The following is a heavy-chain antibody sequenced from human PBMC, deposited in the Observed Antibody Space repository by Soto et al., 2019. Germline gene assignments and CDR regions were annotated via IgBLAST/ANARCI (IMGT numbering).Heavy chain of an antibody. CDR1: GFTFSSYS. Sequence: LRLSCAASGFTFSSYSMNWVRQAPGKGLEWVSFISSSSSYIYYADSVKGRFTISRDNAKNSVYLQMNSLRAEDTAVYYCARVSDDIVLTSEWWGQGTLVTVSS. J-gene: IGHJ4*02. CDR3: ARVSDDIVLTSEW. CDR2: ISSSSSYI. D-gene: IGHD2-8*01. V-gene: IGHV3-21*01.